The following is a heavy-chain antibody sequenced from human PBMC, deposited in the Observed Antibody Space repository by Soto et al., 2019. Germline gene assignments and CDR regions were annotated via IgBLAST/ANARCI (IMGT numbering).Heavy chain of an antibody. CDR3: AKSIAVAPRWRDP. D-gene: IGHD6-19*01. CDR2: IWYDGSNT. CDR1: GFIFSSSG. J-gene: IGHJ5*02. V-gene: IGHV3-33*06. Sequence: PCGSLRLSYAASGFIFSSSGILWVSKAQGRGLEWVAGIWYDGSNTFYSDAVKGQFSISRDNSKNTVDLQMNSLRAEDTAVYYCAKSIAVAPRWRDPWGQGSQVTVAS.